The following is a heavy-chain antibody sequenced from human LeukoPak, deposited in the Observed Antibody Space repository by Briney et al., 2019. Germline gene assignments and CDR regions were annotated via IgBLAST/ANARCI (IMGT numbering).Heavy chain of an antibody. CDR1: GVSISSSNW. D-gene: IGHD3-3*01. J-gene: IGHJ6*02. V-gene: IGHV4-4*02. CDR3: ARASRDYDFWSGYLYYYYGMDV. Sequence: SETLSLTCAVSGVSISSSNWWSWVRQPPGKGLEWIGEIYHSGSTNYNPSLKSRVTISVDKSKNQFSLKLSSVTAADTAVYYCARASRDYDFWSGYLYYYYGMDVWGQGTTVTVSS. CDR2: IYHSGST.